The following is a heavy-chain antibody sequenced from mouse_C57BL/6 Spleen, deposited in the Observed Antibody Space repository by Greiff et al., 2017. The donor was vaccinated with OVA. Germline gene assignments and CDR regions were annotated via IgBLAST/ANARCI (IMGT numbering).Heavy chain of an antibody. CDR2: ISHCGGST. CDR1: GFTFSDYY. D-gene: IGHD3-3*01. J-gene: IGHJ4*01. Sequence: EVQLLESGGGLVQPGGSLKLSCAASGFTFSDYYMYWVRQTPEKRLEWVAYISHCGGSTYYPDTVKGRFTIARDNAKNTLYLQMGRLKSEDAGMYYCERQGRGGAMDCWGKGTSVTVAS. CDR3: ERQGRGGAMDC. V-gene: IGHV5-12*01.